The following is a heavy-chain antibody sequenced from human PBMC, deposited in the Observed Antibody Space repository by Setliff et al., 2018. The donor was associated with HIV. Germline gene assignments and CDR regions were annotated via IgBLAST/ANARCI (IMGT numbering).Heavy chain of an antibody. CDR2: VYYTGST. CDR1: DGSISRTSYY. D-gene: IGHD2-21*01. V-gene: IGHV4-39*01. Sequence: SETLSLTCTVSDGSISRTSYYWGWIRQPPGRGLEWIGSVYYTGSTYYNPSIKSRVTISVDTSKNKFSLKLRSVSAAETAFYYCARHPFPPMRDYSYYIDVWGKGTTVTVSS. J-gene: IGHJ6*03. CDR3: ARHPFPPMRDYSYYIDV.